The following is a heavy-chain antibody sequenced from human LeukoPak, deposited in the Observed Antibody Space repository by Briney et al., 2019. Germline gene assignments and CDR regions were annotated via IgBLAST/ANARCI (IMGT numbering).Heavy chain of an antibody. Sequence: SQTLSLTCTVSGGSISSGSYYWSWIRQPAGKGLEWIGRIYTSGSTNYNPSLKSRVTISVDTSKNQFSLKLSSVTAADTAVYYCAREALGYCSGGSCYPSSNRDSAFDYWGQGTLVTVSS. D-gene: IGHD2-15*01. V-gene: IGHV4-61*02. J-gene: IGHJ4*02. CDR3: AREALGYCSGGSCYPSSNRDSAFDY. CDR2: IYTSGST. CDR1: GGSISSGSYY.